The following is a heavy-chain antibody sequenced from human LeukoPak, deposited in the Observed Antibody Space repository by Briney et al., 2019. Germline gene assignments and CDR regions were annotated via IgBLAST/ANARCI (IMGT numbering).Heavy chain of an antibody. J-gene: IGHJ4*02. Sequence: SETLSLTCIVSGGSISSSSYYWSWMRQPPGKGLEWIGSINYSGNTYYNPSLKSRVIMSVDTSKNQFSLKLSSVTAADTAVYHCARRGVGAAGYFDNWGQGTLVTVSS. CDR1: GGSISSSSYY. V-gene: IGHV4-39*01. D-gene: IGHD1-26*01. CDR3: ARRGVGAAGYFDN. CDR2: INYSGNT.